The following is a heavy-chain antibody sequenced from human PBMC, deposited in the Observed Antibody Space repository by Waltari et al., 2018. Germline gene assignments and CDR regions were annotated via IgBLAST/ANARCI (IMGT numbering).Heavy chain of an antibody. CDR3: ARDYCDRTNCHGMDV. CDR2: ISNNERNI. Sequence: QVQLVESGGGVVQPGRSLRLSCAASEFTFRSYAMPWVRQAPGKGLEWVAVISNNERNIYYVDSVKSRFIISRDNSRKMLYRQMNSLRTEDTAVYYCARDYCDRTNCHGMDVWGQGTTVTVSS. J-gene: IGHJ6*02. D-gene: IGHD3-22*01. CDR1: EFTFRSYA. V-gene: IGHV3-30*04.